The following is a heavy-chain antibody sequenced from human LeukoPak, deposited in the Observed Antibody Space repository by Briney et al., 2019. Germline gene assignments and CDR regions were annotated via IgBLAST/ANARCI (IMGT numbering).Heavy chain of an antibody. CDR2: IYTGGNT. V-gene: IGHV3-53*01. CDR1: GFTVDSNY. J-gene: IGHJ4*02. D-gene: IGHD2-8*01. CDR3: AKAPRPDIVLMVYATH. Sequence: PGGSLRLSCAASGFTVDSNYLSWVRQAPGKGLEWVSTIYTGGNTYYAASVKGRFTISRDNSKNTLYLQMNSLRAEDTAVYYCAKAPRPDIVLMVYATHWGQGTLVTVSS.